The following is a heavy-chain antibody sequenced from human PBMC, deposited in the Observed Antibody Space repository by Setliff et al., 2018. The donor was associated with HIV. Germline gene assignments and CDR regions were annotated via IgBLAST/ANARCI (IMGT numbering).Heavy chain of an antibody. CDR2: INAGDDNT. J-gene: IGHJ4*02. Sequence: ASVKVSCKAFGYTFSTNAIHWVRKAPGQRLEWMGYINAGDDNTRYSEKFQSRFTITRDTSANTAYMELSSLRSEDTAVYYCARGSCSGCYLSDYWGLGTLVTVSS. CDR1: GYTFSTNA. CDR3: ARGSCSGCYLSDY. V-gene: IGHV1-3*01. D-gene: IGHD6-19*01.